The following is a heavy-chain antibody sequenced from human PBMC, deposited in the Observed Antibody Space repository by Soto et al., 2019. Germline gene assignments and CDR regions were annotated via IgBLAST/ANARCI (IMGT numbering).Heavy chain of an antibody. CDR2: INHSGST. D-gene: IGHD3-3*01. Sequence: SETLSLTCAVYGGSFSGYYWSWILQPPGKGLEWIGEINHSGSTNYNPSLKSRVTISVDTSKNQFSLKLSSVTAADTAVYYCARVTKYDFWSGYSSYYYGMDVWGQGTTVTVSS. V-gene: IGHV4-34*01. CDR1: GGSFSGYY. CDR3: ARVTKYDFWSGYSSYYYGMDV. J-gene: IGHJ6*02.